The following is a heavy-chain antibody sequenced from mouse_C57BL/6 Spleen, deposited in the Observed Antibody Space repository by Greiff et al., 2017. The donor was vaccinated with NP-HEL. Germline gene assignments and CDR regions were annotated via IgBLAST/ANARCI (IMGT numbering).Heavy chain of an antibody. CDR2: ISYDGSN. V-gene: IGHV3-6*01. J-gene: IGHJ2*01. Sequence: EVQLQQSGPGLVKPSQSLSLTCSVTGYSITSGYYWNWIRQFPGNKLEWMGYISYDGSNNYNPSLKNRISITRDTSKNQFFLKLNSVTTEDTATYYCARVFRYYFDYWGQGTTLTVSS. CDR3: ARVFRYYFDY. CDR1: GYSITSGYY.